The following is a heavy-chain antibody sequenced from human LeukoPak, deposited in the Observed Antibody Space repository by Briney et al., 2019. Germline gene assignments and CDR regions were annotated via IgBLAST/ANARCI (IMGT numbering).Heavy chain of an antibody. V-gene: IGHV3-30*03. D-gene: IGHD3-16*01. CDR1: GFIFSRHG. CDR3: AREAAWGNWYFDH. J-gene: IGHJ2*01. Sequence: GSLRLSCAASGFIFSRHGMHCVRQAPGKGLEWVAVRGDTGRAKYYADSVEGRITASRDNFKNTLYLEMNSLRYDDTALYYCAREAAWGNWYFDHWGRGTLVTVSS. CDR2: RGDTGRAK.